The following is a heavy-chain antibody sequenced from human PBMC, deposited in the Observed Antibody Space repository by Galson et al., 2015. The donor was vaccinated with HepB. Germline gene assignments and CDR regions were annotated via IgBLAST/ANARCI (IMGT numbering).Heavy chain of an antibody. V-gene: IGHV4-4*02. CDR3: ARDVDCSSTSCIDY. CDR1: GGSISSSNW. Sequence: LSLTCAVSGGSISSSNWWSWVRQPPGKGLEWIGEIYHSGSTNYNPSLKSRVTISVNKSKNQFSLKLSSVTAADTAVYYCARDVDCSSTSCIDYWGQGTLVTVSS. CDR2: IYHSGST. J-gene: IGHJ4*02. D-gene: IGHD2-2*01.